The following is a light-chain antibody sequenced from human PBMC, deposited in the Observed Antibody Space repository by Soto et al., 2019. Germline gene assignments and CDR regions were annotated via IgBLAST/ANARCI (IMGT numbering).Light chain of an antibody. V-gene: IGLV2-8*01. J-gene: IGLJ1*01. Sequence: QSALTQPPSASGSPGQSVTISCTGTSSDVGGYNFVSWYQQHPGKAPKLMIFEVSKRPSGVPDRFSGSKSGNTASLTVSGLGVEEEAVYSCSSLGDTAGKNDLYVFGTGTKATAL. CDR2: EVS. CDR1: SSDVGGYNF. CDR3: SSLGDTAGKNDLYV.